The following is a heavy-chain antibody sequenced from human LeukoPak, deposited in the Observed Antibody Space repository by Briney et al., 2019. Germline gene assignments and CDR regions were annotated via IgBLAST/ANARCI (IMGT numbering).Heavy chain of an antibody. CDR1: GYTFTGYF. CDR2: INPNSGGT. Sequence: AASVKVSCEASGYTFTGYFMHWVRQAPGQGLEWMGWINPNSGGTNFAQKFQGRVTMTRDTSISTAYMELSRLRSDDTAMYYCARDDRYDSRGYPFDYWGQGTLVTVSS. CDR3: ARDDRYDSRGYPFDY. J-gene: IGHJ4*02. D-gene: IGHD3-22*01. V-gene: IGHV1-2*02.